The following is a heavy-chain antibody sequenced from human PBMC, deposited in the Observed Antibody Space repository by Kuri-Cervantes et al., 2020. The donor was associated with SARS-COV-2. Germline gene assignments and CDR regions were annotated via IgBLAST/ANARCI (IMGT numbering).Heavy chain of an antibody. CDR1: GGSISSSNYY. J-gene: IGHJ4*02. Sequence: SETLSLTCTVSGGSISSSNYYWGWIRQPPGKGLEWIGSIYHSGSTYYNPSLKSRVTISVDTSKNQFSLKLSSVTAADTAVYYCARNFLEAHGDLWLGPDYWGQGTLVTVSS. CDR2: IYHSGST. D-gene: IGHD4-17*01. CDR3: ARNFLEAHGDLWLGPDY. V-gene: IGHV4-39*07.